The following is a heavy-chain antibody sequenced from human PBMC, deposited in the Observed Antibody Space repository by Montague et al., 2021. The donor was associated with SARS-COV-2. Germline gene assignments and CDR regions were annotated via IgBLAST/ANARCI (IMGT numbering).Heavy chain of an antibody. J-gene: IGHJ6*02. V-gene: IGHV4-31*11. CDR3: ARGLPYQMVAGAIPNYSMDV. Sequence: TLSLTCAVSGASISGSGFYWIRLPPHQRTGLQWEVNLKCTSTYYPTPYRKSRLTISRDTTKNQLSLKSSSVTAADTAVYYCARGLPYQMVAGAIPNYSMDVWGQGTTVTVSS. CDR2: LKCTSTY. CDR1: GASISGSGFY. D-gene: IGHD2-15*01.